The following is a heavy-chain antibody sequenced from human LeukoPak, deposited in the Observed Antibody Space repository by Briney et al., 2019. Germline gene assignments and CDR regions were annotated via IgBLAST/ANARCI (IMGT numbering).Heavy chain of an antibody. CDR1: GFTFSNWW. CDR2: IKEDGTEK. D-gene: IGHD2-15*01. CDR3: ARGGWLDD. J-gene: IGHJ4*02. Sequence: GWSLRLSCVVSGFTFSNWWMSWVRQAPGKGLEYVANIKEDGTEKNYVDSAKGRFTISRDNAKNSLYLQMNSLRAEDTGIFYCARGGWLDDWGQGTLVTVSS. V-gene: IGHV3-7*01.